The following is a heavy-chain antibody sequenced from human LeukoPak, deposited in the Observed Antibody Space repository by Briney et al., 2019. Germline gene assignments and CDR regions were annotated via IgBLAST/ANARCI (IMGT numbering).Heavy chain of an antibody. CDR3: ASQSQQQLVTLDI. Sequence: SVKVSCKASGGTFSSYAISWVRQAPGQGREWMGGIIPIFGTANYAQKFQGRVTITTDESTSTAYMELSSLRSEDTAVYYCASQSQQQLVTLDIWGQGTMVTVSS. J-gene: IGHJ3*02. D-gene: IGHD6-13*01. CDR2: IIPIFGTA. V-gene: IGHV1-69*05. CDR1: GGTFSSYA.